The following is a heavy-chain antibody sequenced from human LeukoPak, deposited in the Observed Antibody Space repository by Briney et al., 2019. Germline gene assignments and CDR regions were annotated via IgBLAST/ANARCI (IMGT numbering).Heavy chain of an antibody. Sequence: SQTLSLTCTVSGGSISSGSYYWSWIRQPPGKGLEWIGEINHSGSTNYNPSLKSRVTISVDTSKNQFSLKLSSVTAADTAVYYCARGRITIFGVVLRYWGQGTLVTVSS. CDR1: GGSISSGSYY. D-gene: IGHD3-3*01. V-gene: IGHV4-39*07. CDR2: INHSGST. J-gene: IGHJ4*02. CDR3: ARGRITIFGVVLRY.